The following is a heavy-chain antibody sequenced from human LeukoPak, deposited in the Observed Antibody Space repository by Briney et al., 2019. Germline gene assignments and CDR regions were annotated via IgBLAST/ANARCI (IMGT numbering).Heavy chain of an antibody. CDR1: GFTVSSNY. CDR3: AKTVSGGSSNYYYYYYGMDV. D-gene: IGHD2-15*01. V-gene: IGHV3-53*01. CDR2: IYSGGST. Sequence: GGSLRLSCAASGFTVSSNYMSWVRQAPGKGLEWVSVIYSGGSTYYADSVKGRFTISRDNSKNTLYLQMNSLRAGDTAVYYCAKTVSGGSSNYYYYYYGMDVWGQGTTVTVSS. J-gene: IGHJ6*02.